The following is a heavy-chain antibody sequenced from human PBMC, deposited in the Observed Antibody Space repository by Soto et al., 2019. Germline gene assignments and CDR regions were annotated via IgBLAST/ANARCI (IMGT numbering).Heavy chain of an antibody. Sequence: ETLSLTCTVSGGSVSSGSYYWSWIRQPPGKGLEWIGYIYYSGSTNYNPSLKSRVTISVDTSKNQFSLKLSSVTAADTAVYYCARGTRIAVARRGGWFDPWGQGTLVTVSS. CDR2: IYYSGST. J-gene: IGHJ5*02. V-gene: IGHV4-61*01. D-gene: IGHD6-19*01. CDR1: GGSVSSGSYY. CDR3: ARGTRIAVARRGGWFDP.